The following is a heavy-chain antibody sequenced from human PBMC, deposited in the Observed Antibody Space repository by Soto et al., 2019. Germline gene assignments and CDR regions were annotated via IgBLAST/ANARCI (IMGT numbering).Heavy chain of an antibody. V-gene: IGHV3-49*03. CDR3: SRLPRNNWGAPFDF. D-gene: IGHD7-27*01. CDR2: ITSRRYGARP. CDR1: GFSFVDYA. Sequence: EVQLVESGGGLVQPGRSLRLSCITSGFSFVDYAMIWFRQAPGKGLECVGFITSRRYGARPEYAPSVKDRFTISRDDSRGVAYLQMNSLRSDDTARYHCSRLPRNNWGAPFDFWGQGTMVTVSS. J-gene: IGHJ4*02.